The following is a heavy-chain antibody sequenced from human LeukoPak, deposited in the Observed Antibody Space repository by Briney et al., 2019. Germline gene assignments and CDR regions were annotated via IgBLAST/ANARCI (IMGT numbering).Heavy chain of an antibody. D-gene: IGHD2-15*01. Sequence: GGSLRLSCAAYAFTFKSDGMHWVRQAPGKGLEWVTYIGYDGRDKYYTDSVKGPFTISRDNSKNTLYLQMNSLGAEDTAVYHCAKDRATKWSFDCWGQGTLVTASS. V-gene: IGHV3-30*02. J-gene: IGHJ4*02. CDR3: AKDRATKWSFDC. CDR2: IGYDGRDK. CDR1: AFTFKSDG.